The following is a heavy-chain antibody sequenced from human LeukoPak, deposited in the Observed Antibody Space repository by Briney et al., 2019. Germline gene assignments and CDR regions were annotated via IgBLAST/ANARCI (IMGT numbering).Heavy chain of an antibody. J-gene: IGHJ6*02. CDR1: GYTFNSYA. Sequence: ASVKVSCKASGYTFNSYALDWVRQAPGQGLEWMGWINTNTGNPTYAQGFTGRFVFSLDTSVSTAYLEISSLKAEDTAVYYCARARYCIGSTCPAGYYGMNVWGQGTTVTVSS. CDR2: INTNTGNP. CDR3: ARARYCIGSTCPAGYYGMNV. D-gene: IGHD2-15*01. V-gene: IGHV7-4-1*02.